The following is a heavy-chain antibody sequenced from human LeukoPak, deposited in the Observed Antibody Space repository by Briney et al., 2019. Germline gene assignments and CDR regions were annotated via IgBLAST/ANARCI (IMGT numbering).Heavy chain of an antibody. CDR2: IYPGDSDT. D-gene: IGHD6-13*01. CDR1: GYSVTSSW. J-gene: IGHJ4*02. CDR3: ARILAAARSHFDY. Sequence: GESLKISCKGSGYSVTSSWIGWVGQMPGKGLEWMGIIYPGDSDTSYNPSFQGQITISADKSISTAYLQWSSLKASDTAMYYCARILAAARSHFDYWGQGTLVTVSS. V-gene: IGHV5-51*01.